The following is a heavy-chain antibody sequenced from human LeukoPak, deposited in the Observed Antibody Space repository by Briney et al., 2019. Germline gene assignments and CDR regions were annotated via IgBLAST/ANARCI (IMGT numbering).Heavy chain of an antibody. CDR3: ARDLGGDYDILTGYYTDDYYYYGMDV. CDR1: GFTFSSYS. D-gene: IGHD3-9*01. J-gene: IGHJ6*02. CDR2: ISSSSSYI. V-gene: IGHV3-21*01. Sequence: PGGSLRLSCAASGFTFSSYSMNWVRQAPGKGLEWVSSISSSSSYIYYADSVKGRFTISRDNAKNSLYLQMNSLRAEDTAVYYCARDLGGDYDILTGYYTDDYYYYGMDVLGQGTTVTVSS.